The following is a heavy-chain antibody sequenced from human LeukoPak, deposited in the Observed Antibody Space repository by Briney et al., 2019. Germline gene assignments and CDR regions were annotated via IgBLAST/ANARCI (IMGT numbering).Heavy chain of an antibody. J-gene: IGHJ6*03. CDR2: INHSGST. V-gene: IGHV4-34*01. D-gene: IGHD4-17*01. CDR3: ARVPAVTTRLGYYYYYYMDV. Sequence: SETLSLTCAAYGGSFSGYYWSWIRQPPGKGLEWIGEINHSGSTNYNPSLKSRVTISVDTSKNQFSLKLSSVTAADTAVYYCARVPAVTTRLGYYYYYYMDVWGKGTTVTVSS. CDR1: GGSFSGYY.